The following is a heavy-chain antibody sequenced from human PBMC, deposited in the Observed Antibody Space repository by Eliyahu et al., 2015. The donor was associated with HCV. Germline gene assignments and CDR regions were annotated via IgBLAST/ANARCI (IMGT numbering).Heavy chain of an antibody. Sequence: EVQLMESGGGLVQPGGSLRLSCAASXFTVXSXNMSWVRQAPGKGLXWVSVIYRGGXTYYADSVKGRFTISRDNSKNTLYLQMNSLRAEDTAVYYCARAPYYYDSSGSSKGVFDIWGQGTMVTVSP. D-gene: IGHD3-22*01. CDR3: ARAPYYYDSSGSSKGVFDI. CDR1: XFTVXSXN. CDR2: IYRGGXT. V-gene: IGHV3-66*01. J-gene: IGHJ3*02.